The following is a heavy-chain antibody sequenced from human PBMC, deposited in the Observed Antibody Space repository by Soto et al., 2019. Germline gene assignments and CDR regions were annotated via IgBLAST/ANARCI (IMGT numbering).Heavy chain of an antibody. Sequence: PGGSLRLSCAASGFTFSSYSMNWVRQAPGKGLEWVSYISSSSSTIYYADSVKGRFTISRDNAKNSLYLQMNSLRAEDTAVYYCANDGGPWGYYGSARYDFDYWGQGTLVTVSS. CDR3: ANDGGPWGYYGSARYDFDY. CDR2: ISSSSSTI. CDR1: GFTFSSYS. D-gene: IGHD3-10*01. J-gene: IGHJ4*02. V-gene: IGHV3-48*01.